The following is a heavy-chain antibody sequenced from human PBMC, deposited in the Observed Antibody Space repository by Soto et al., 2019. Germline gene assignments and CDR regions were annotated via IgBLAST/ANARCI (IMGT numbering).Heavy chain of an antibody. CDR1: GFTFSSYA. V-gene: IGHV3-23*01. J-gene: IGHJ6*02. CDR2: ISGSGGST. Sequence: PGGSLRLSCAASGFTFSSYAMSWVRQAPGKGLEWVSAISGSGGSTYYADSVKGRFTISRDNSKNTLYLQMDSLRAEDTAVYYCAKAFNRGVVTPRYYYGMDVWGQGTTVTVSS. D-gene: IGHD2-21*02. CDR3: AKAFNRGVVTPRYYYGMDV.